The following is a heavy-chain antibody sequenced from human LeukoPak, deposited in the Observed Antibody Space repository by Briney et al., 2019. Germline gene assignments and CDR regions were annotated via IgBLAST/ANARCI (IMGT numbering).Heavy chain of an antibody. J-gene: IGHJ2*01. CDR2: VYYSGST. CDR1: GGSISSYY. V-gene: IGHV4-59*01. Sequence: KPSETLSLTCTVSGGSISSYYWQWIRQPPGNRLEWIGYVYYSGSTDYNPSLKSRVTISVDTSKNQFPLKLTSVTAADTAVYYCARGEPRIARPGAPPFDLWGRGTLVTVSS. CDR3: ARGEPRIARPGAPPFDL. D-gene: IGHD6-13*01.